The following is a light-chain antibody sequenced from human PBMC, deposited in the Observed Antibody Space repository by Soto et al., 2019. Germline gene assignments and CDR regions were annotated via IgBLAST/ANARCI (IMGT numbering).Light chain of an antibody. CDR2: GAA. CDR3: QQYGSSPWT. CDR1: QSVRTNY. J-gene: IGKJ1*01. V-gene: IGKV3-20*01. Sequence: EIVMTQSPATLSVSPGERATLSCRASQSVRTNYLAWYQQKPGQAPRLLIYGAASRATGIPDRFSGSGSGTDFTLTISRLEPEDFAVYYCQQYGSSPWTFGQGTKVDNK.